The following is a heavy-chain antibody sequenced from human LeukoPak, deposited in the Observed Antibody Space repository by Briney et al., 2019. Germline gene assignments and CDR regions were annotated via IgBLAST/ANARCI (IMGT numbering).Heavy chain of an antibody. CDR3: ARNLENSFDF. J-gene: IGHJ4*02. CDR2: VYYTGST. V-gene: IGHV4-59*08. CDR1: GGSISSYY. Sequence: SETLSLTCSVSGGSISSYYWNWIRQPPGKGLEWIGYVYYTGSTNYNPSLESRVTLSVDTSKNQFSLKLSSVTAADTAVYYCARNLENSFDFWGQGTLVTVST.